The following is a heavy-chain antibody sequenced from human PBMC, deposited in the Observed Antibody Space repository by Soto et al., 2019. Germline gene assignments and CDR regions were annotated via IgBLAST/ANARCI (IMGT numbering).Heavy chain of an antibody. Sequence: QVQLVESGGGLVKPGGSLRLSCAASGFTFSDYYMSWIRQAPGKGLEWVSYISSSGSTIYYADSVKGRFTISRDNAKNSLYLKMNSLRAEDTAVYYCARAPLPGVSSGYRARYFDLWGRGTLVTVSS. CDR2: ISSSGSTI. CDR1: GFTFSDYY. CDR3: ARAPLPGVSSGYRARYFDL. J-gene: IGHJ2*01. D-gene: IGHD3-22*01. V-gene: IGHV3-11*01.